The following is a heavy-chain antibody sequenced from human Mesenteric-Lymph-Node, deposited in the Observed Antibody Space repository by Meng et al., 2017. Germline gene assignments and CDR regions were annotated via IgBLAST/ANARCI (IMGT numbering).Heavy chain of an antibody. J-gene: IGHJ4*02. CDR2: IHHSGSA. CDR3: ASFDHIPRRNYFDY. CDR1: GGSMSSGNYY. V-gene: IGHV4-30-4*01. D-gene: IGHD2-21*01. Sequence: QVDLQGSGPGLAKPSQTLSLTCTVSGGSMSSGNYYWSWIRQPPGKGLEWIGYIHHSGSAYYDPSLKSRVSISVDTSKNQFSLNLNSMTAADTAVYYCASFDHIPRRNYFDYWGQGTLVTVSS.